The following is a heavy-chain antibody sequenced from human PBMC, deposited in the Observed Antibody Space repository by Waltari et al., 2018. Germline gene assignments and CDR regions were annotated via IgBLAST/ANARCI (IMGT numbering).Heavy chain of an antibody. Sequence: VQLLESGGGLVQPGGSLRLSCAASGFTFSSYAMSWVRQSPGKGLEWVSAISGSGGSTYYADSVKGRFTISRDNSKNTLYLQMNSLRAEDTAVYYCAKGGRDGYNHFDYWGQGTLVTVSS. CDR3: AKGGRDGYNHFDY. D-gene: IGHD5-12*01. CDR2: ISGSGGST. CDR1: GFTFSSYA. J-gene: IGHJ4*02. V-gene: IGHV3-23*01.